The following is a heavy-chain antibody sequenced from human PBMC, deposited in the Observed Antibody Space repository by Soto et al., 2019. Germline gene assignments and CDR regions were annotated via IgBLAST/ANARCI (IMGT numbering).Heavy chain of an antibody. CDR2: ISAYNGNT. CDR3: ARSQYYDFWSGSPGLVEIFDY. Sequence: ASVKVSCKASGYTFSSYGISWVRQAPGQGLEWMGWISAYNGNTNYAQKLQGRVTMTTDTSTSTAYMELRSLRSDDTAVYYCARSQYYDFWSGSPGLVEIFDYWGQRTWVTVYS. V-gene: IGHV1-18*04. CDR1: GYTFSSYG. D-gene: IGHD3-3*01. J-gene: IGHJ4*02.